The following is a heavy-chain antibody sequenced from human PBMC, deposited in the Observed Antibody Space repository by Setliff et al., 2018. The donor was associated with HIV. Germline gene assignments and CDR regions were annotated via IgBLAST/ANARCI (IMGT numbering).Heavy chain of an antibody. CDR2: INTNTGNP. D-gene: IGHD3-3*01. J-gene: IGHJ4*02. V-gene: IGHV7-4-1*02. Sequence: GASVKVSCKASGYTFNNYAMNWVRQAPGQGLELMGWINTNTGNPTYAQGFTGRFVFSLDTSVSTAYLQLSSLKAEDTAVYFCARDLKRPNSNFWGGYPIPFDSWGQGTLVTVSS. CDR1: GYTFNNYA. CDR3: ARDLKRPNSNFWGGYPIPFDS.